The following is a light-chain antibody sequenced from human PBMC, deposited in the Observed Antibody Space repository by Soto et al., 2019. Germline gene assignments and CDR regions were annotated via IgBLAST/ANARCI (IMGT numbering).Light chain of an antibody. CDR1: QTVSNY. CDR2: GVS. Sequence: DIQMTQSPSALSASVGDRVTITCRANQTVSNYVKWYQQRPGQVPSLLISGVSNLQGGVPSRFSGSGSGTDFTLTISSLQPEDFATYYCQQTYRLWSFGQGTKVEVK. CDR3: QQTYRLWS. J-gene: IGKJ1*01. V-gene: IGKV1-39*01.